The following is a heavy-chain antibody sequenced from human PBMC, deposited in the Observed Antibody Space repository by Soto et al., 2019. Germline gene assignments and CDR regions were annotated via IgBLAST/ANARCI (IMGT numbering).Heavy chain of an antibody. CDR3: TKGVTQHTPRALFDY. CDR1: GFTFSSYA. CDR2: ISGSDGRS. J-gene: IGHJ4*02. Sequence: EVQLLESGGGVVRPGGSLRLSCAACGFTFSSYAIGWVIQAQGKGLEWVSTISGSDGRSYSTDSVMGRFTISRDKSRNTAYLHMNSLKAEDTALYYCTKGVTQHTPRALFDYWCRGTLVTVSS. V-gene: IGHV3-23*01. D-gene: IGHD3-10*01.